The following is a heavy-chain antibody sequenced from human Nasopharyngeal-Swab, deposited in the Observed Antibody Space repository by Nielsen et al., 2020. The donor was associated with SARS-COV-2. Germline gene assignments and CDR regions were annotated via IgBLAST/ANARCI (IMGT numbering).Heavy chain of an antibody. CDR3: AREFYYRFDY. CDR2: ISYDGGNK. Sequence: WIRQPPGKGLEWVAVISYDGGNKYYADSVKGRFTISRDNSKNTVYLQMNSLRAEDTAVYYCAREFYYRFDYWGQGTLVTVSS. D-gene: IGHD3-10*01. J-gene: IGHJ4*02. V-gene: IGHV3-33*05.